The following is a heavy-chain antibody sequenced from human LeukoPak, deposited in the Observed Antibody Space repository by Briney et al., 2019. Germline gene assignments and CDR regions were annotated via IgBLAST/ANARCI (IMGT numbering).Heavy chain of an antibody. CDR1: GGTFSSYA. CDR2: IIPIFGTA. CDR3: ARSSRSGYYYTPFDY. J-gene: IGHJ4*02. D-gene: IGHD3-22*01. Sequence: SVKVSCKASGGTFSSYAISWVRQAPGQGLEWMGRIIPIFGTANYAQKFQGRVTITTDESTSTAYMELSSLRSEDTAVYYCARSSRSGYYYTPFDYWGQGTLVTVSS. V-gene: IGHV1-69*05.